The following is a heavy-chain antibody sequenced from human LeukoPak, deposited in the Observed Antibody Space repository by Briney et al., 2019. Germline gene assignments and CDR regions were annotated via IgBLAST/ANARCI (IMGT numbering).Heavy chain of an antibody. CDR2: IYHSGST. V-gene: IGHV4-30-2*01. CDR1: GGSISSGGYS. D-gene: IGHD3-22*01. J-gene: IGHJ3*02. CDR3: ARRITMIVGASGAFDI. Sequence: SVTLTLTCAVSGGSISSGGYSWSWIRQPPGKGLEWVGYIYHSGSTYYNPSLKSRVTISVDRSKNQFSLKLSSVTAADTAVYYCARRITMIVGASGAFDIWGQGTMVTVSS.